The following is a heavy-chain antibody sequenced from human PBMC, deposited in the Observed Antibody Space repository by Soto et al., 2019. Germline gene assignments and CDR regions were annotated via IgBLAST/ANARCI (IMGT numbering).Heavy chain of an antibody. Sequence: QVQLVESGGGVVQPGRSLRLSCAASGFTFSSYGMHWVRQAPGKGLEWVAVISYDGSNKYYADSVKGRFTISRDNSKNTLYLQMNSLRAEDTAVYYCAKDLRDYDFWSGYPPDYYYYGMDVWGQGTTVTVSS. V-gene: IGHV3-30*18. D-gene: IGHD3-3*01. CDR3: AKDLRDYDFWSGYPPDYYYYGMDV. J-gene: IGHJ6*02. CDR2: ISYDGSNK. CDR1: GFTFSSYG.